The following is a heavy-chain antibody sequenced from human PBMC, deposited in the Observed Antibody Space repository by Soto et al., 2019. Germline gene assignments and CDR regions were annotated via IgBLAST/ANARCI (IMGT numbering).Heavy chain of an antibody. CDR3: ARERSCSGGSCYRDGTGWFDP. Sequence: GESLKISCAASGFTFSSYSMNWVRQAPGKGLEWVSSISSSSSYIYYADSVKGRFTISRDNAKNSLYLQMNSLRAEDTAVYYCARERSCSGGSCYRDGTGWFDPWGQGTLVTVSS. CDR2: ISSSSSYI. D-gene: IGHD2-15*01. CDR1: GFTFSSYS. J-gene: IGHJ5*02. V-gene: IGHV3-21*01.